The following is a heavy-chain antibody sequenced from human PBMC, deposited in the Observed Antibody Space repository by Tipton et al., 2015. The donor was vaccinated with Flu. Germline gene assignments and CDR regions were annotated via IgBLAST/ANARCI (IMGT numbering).Heavy chain of an antibody. J-gene: IGHJ1*01. D-gene: IGHD6-19*01. V-gene: IGHV3-15*01. CDR2: IKTKTEGGTT. Sequence: LTCAASGSTFTSAWMTWVRQAPGRGLEWVGRIKTKTEGGTTEYAAPVKARFTISRDDSRNTLYLQMNHLRTEDTAVYYCSTHPYTSGPPWGQGTLVTVSS. CDR1: GSTFTSAW. CDR3: STHPYTSGPP.